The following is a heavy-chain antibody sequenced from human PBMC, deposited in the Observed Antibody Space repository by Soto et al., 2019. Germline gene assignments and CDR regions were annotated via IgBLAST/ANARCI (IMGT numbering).Heavy chain of an antibody. CDR3: GFGSSWYLWAEDYYYYYMDG. Sequence: QLQLQESGPGLVKPSETLSLTCTVSGGSISSSSYYWGWIRQPPGKGLEWIGSIYYSGSTYYNPSLKSRVTISVDTSKNQFSLKLSSVTAADTAVYYCGFGSSWYLWAEDYYYYYMDGWGKGTTVTVSS. J-gene: IGHJ6*03. D-gene: IGHD6-13*01. CDR2: IYYSGST. CDR1: GGSISSSSYY. V-gene: IGHV4-39*01.